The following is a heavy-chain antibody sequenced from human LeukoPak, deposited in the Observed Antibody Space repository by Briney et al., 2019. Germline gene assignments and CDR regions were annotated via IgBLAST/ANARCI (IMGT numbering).Heavy chain of an antibody. J-gene: IGHJ5*02. CDR2: ISYIGST. Sequence: SETLSLTCIVSGGSISSYFWSWFRQPPGKGLEWIGYISYIGSTNYNPSLKGRVTISVDPSKNQFSLRLSSVTAADTAVYYCARDNYRGVTNFDPWGQGTLVTVSS. CDR3: ARDNYRGVTNFDP. V-gene: IGHV4-59*01. D-gene: IGHD3-10*01. CDR1: GGSISSYF.